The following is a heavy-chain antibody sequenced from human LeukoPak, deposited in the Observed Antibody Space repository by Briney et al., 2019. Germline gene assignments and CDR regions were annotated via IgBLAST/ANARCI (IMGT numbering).Heavy chain of an antibody. J-gene: IGHJ6*03. CDR3: ARQYSGSYGYYYYYYMDV. CDR2: FNPASGGT. CDR1: GYIFTDYY. Sequence: GASVKVSCKASGYIFTDYYMHWVRQAPGQGLEWMGWFNPASGGTKYAQKFQGRVTMTRDTSINTAYMELSSLGLDDTAVYYCARQYSGSYGYYYYYYMDVWGKGTTVTVSS. V-gene: IGHV1-2*02. D-gene: IGHD1-26*01.